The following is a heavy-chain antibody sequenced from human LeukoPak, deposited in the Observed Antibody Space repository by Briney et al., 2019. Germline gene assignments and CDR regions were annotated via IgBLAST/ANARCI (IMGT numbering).Heavy chain of an antibody. J-gene: IGHJ6*03. CDR2: IYYSGTT. Sequence: SETLSLTCTVSGGSISSSSYYWGWIRQPPGKGLEWIGTIYYSGTTYYNPSLKSRVTISADTSKNHFSLKLSSVTAADTAVYYCARPGHSYYYMDVWSKGTTVTVSS. CDR1: GGSISSSSYY. CDR3: ARPGHSYYYMDV. V-gene: IGHV4-39*02. D-gene: IGHD1-1*01.